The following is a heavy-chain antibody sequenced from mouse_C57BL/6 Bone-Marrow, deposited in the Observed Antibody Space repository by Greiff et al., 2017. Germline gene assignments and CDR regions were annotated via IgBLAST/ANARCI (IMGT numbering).Heavy chain of an antibody. D-gene: IGHD1-1*01. CDR1: GFTFSSYG. V-gene: IGHV5-6*01. CDR3: ARHGNYVPYYAMDY. J-gene: IGHJ4*01. Sequence: EVKLVESGGDLVKPGGSLKLSCAASGFTFSSYGMSWVRQTPDKRLEWVATISSGGSYTYYPDSVKGRFTISRDNAKNTLYLQMSSRKSEDTAMYYCARHGNYVPYYAMDYWGQGTSVTVSS. CDR2: ISSGGSYT.